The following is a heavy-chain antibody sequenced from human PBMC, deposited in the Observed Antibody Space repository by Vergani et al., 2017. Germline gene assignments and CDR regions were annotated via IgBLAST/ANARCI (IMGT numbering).Heavy chain of an antibody. CDR3: ARGGDIVVVVAATPGPFDY. D-gene: IGHD2-15*01. CDR2: ISAYNGNT. J-gene: IGHJ4*02. Sequence: QVQLVQSGAEVKKPGASVKVSCKASGYTFTSYGISWVRQAPGQGLEWMGWISAYNGNTNYAQKFQGRVTMTRDTSISTAYMELSRLRSDDTAVYYCARGGDIVVVVAATPGPFDYWGQGTLVTVSS. CDR1: GYTFTSYG. V-gene: IGHV1-18*01.